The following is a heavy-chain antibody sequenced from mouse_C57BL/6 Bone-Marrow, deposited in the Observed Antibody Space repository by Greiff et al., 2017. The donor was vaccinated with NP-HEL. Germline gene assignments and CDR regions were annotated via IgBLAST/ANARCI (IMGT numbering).Heavy chain of an antibody. J-gene: IGHJ1*03. D-gene: IGHD1-1*01. CDR3: AIHPPYYGSSYWYFEV. Sequence: VQLQQSGAELVKPGASVKLSCKASGYTFTEYTIHWVKQRSGQGLEWIGWFYPGSGSIKYTAKFKDKATLTADKSSSTVYMVLSRLTSEDSSVYFCAIHPPYYGSSYWYFEVWGTGTTVTVSS. CDR1: GYTFTEYT. CDR2: FYPGSGSI. V-gene: IGHV1-62-2*01.